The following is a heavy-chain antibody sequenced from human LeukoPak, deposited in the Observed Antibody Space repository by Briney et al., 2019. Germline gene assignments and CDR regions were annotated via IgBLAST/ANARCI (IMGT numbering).Heavy chain of an antibody. CDR2: ISYDGSNK. V-gene: IGHV3-30-3*01. CDR1: EFTFSNYA. D-gene: IGHD3-10*01. Sequence: GGSLRLSCAVSEFTFSNYAMHWVRQAPGKGLEWVAVISYDGSNKFYADSVKGRFTISRDNSKNTLYLQMNSLRAEDTAVYYCAKDVGIRYYYGSGSYHPTSSYYFDYWGQGTLVTVSS. CDR3: AKDVGIRYYYGSGSYHPTSSYYFDY. J-gene: IGHJ4*02.